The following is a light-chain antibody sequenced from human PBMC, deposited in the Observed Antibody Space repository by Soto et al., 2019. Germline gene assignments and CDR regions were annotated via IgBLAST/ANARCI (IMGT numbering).Light chain of an antibody. V-gene: IGKV1-39*01. J-gene: IGKJ4*01. CDR3: QQSYSTLLRT. CDR1: QTISSW. Sequence: DIQMTQSPSTLSGSVGDRVTITCRASQTISSWLAWYQQKPGKAPKLLIYAASSLQSGVPSRFSGSGSGTDFTLTISSLQPEDFATYYCQQSYSTLLRTFGGGTKVEIK. CDR2: AAS.